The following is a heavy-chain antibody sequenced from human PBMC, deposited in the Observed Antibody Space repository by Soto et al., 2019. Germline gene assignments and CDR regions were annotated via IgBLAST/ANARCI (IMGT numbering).Heavy chain of an antibody. D-gene: IGHD5-12*01. V-gene: IGHV3-43*01. Sequence: GSLRLSCAASGFTFDDYTMHWVRQAPGKGLEWVSLISWDGGSTYYADSVKGRFTISRDNSKNSLYLQMNSLRTEDTALYYCAKEVRRDIVATIDYWGQGTLVTVSS. CDR3: AKEVRRDIVATIDY. CDR2: ISWDGGST. J-gene: IGHJ4*02. CDR1: GFTFDDYT.